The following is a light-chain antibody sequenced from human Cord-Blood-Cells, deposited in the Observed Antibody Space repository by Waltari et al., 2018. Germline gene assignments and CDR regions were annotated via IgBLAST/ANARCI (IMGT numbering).Light chain of an antibody. CDR3: QQYYSTPYS. V-gene: IGKV4-1*01. CDR2: WAS. J-gene: IGKJ2*03. Sequence: DIVMTQSPDSLAVSLGERATINCKSSQSVSYSSNNKNYLAWYQQKPGQPPKLLIYWASTRESGVPDRFSCSASGTDFTLTISILQAEDVAVYYCQQYYSTPYSFGQGTELEI. CDR1: QSVSYSSNNKNY.